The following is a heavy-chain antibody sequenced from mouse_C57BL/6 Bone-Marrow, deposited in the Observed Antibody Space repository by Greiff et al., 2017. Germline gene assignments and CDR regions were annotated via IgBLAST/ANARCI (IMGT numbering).Heavy chain of an antibody. CDR3: AGAYYDNDECFDV. D-gene: IGHD2-4*01. V-gene: IGHV1-55*01. J-gene: IGHJ1*03. Sequence: QVQLQQSGAELVKPGASVKMSCKASGYTFTGYWMTWVKQRPGQSLEWIGDIYPDTGSTSYNEKFKGKATLTVDTSSSTAYMQLSSLTSEDSAVYYCAGAYYDNDECFDVWGKGNTVTVTS. CDR2: IYPDTGST. CDR1: GYTFTGYW.